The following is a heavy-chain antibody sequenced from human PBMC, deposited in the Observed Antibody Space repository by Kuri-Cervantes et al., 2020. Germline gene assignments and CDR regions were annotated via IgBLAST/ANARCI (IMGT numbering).Heavy chain of an antibody. CDR3: AKQWLPRANWFDP. Sequence: SETLSLTCAVYGGSFSGYYWSWIRQPPGKGLEWIGEINHSGSTNYNPSLKSRVTTSVDTSKNQFSLKLSSVTAADTGVYYCAKQWLPRANWFDPWGQGTLVTVSS. V-gene: IGHV4-34*01. CDR2: INHSGST. J-gene: IGHJ5*02. D-gene: IGHD6-19*01. CDR1: GGSFSGYY.